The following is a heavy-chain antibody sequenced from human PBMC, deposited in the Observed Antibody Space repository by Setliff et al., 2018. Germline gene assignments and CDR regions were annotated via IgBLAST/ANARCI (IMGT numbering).Heavy chain of an antibody. CDR1: GLRFSDAW. Sequence: GSLRLSCAVSGLRFSDAWVSWVRQAPGKGLEWISGISRDTDYTYYAESVKGRFTIFRDNAKNSVYLQMNRLRAEDTAVYYCARISRLYTSSWDDYWGRGTLVTVSS. D-gene: IGHD6-13*01. J-gene: IGHJ4*02. V-gene: IGHV3-21*01. CDR2: ISRDTDYT. CDR3: ARISRLYTSSWDDY.